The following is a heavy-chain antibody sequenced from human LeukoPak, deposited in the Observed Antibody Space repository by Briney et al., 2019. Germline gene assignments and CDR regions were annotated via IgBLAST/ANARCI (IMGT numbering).Heavy chain of an antibody. CDR2: IIPIFGTA. Sequence: GASVKVSCKASGGTFSSYAISWVRQAPGQGLEWMGGIIPIFGTANYAQKFQGRVTITADESASTAYMELNSLRSEDTAVYYCARVRLSAAALSWFDPWGQGTLVTVSS. CDR3: ARVRLSAAALSWFDP. V-gene: IGHV1-69*13. CDR1: GGTFSSYA. J-gene: IGHJ5*02. D-gene: IGHD3-16*01.